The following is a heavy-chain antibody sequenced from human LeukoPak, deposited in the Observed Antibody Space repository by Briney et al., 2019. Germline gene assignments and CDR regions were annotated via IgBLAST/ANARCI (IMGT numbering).Heavy chain of an antibody. CDR3: AKYPSYSSGWYDHYYYMDV. CDR1: GFTFRSYG. CDR2: ISGSGGST. J-gene: IGHJ6*03. V-gene: IGHV3-23*01. D-gene: IGHD6-19*01. Sequence: GSLRLSCAASGFTFRSYGMSWVRQAPGKGLEWVSAISGSGGSTYYADSVRGRFTISRDNSKNTLHLRLNSLRAEDTAVYYCAKYPSYSSGWYDHYYYMDVWGKGTTVTISS.